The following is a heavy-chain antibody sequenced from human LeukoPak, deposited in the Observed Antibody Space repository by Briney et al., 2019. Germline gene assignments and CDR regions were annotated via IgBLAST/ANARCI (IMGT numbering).Heavy chain of an antibody. D-gene: IGHD3-10*01. Sequence: PGGSLRLSCAASGFTFSSYEMNWVRQAPGKGLEWVSYISSSGSTIYYADSVKGRFTISRDNARNSLYLQMNSLRAEDTAVYYCARDLDTMVRGDLGVDCWGQGTLVTVSS. CDR2: ISSSGSTI. CDR1: GFTFSSYE. CDR3: ARDLDTMVRGDLGVDC. J-gene: IGHJ4*02. V-gene: IGHV3-48*03.